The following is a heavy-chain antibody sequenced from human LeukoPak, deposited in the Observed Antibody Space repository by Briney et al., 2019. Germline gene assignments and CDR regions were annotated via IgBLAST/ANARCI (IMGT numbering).Heavy chain of an antibody. J-gene: IGHJ4*02. CDR1: GGSFSGYY. CDR3: ATMVRGVTIDY. D-gene: IGHD3-10*01. Sequence: SETLSLTCAVYGGSFSGYYWSWIRQPPGKGLEWIGEINHSGSTNYNPSLKSRVTISVDTSKNQFSLKLSSVTAADTAVYYCATMVRGVTIDYWGQGTLVTVSS. CDR2: INHSGST. V-gene: IGHV4-34*01.